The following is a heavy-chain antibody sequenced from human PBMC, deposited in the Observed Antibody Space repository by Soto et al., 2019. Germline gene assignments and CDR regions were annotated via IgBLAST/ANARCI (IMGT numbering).Heavy chain of an antibody. CDR1: GFTFDDYG. D-gene: IGHD6-6*01. J-gene: IGHJ6*03. CDR3: ARELHVSIAARDAYYYMDV. CDR2: INWNGGST. Sequence: EVQLVESGGGVVRPGGSLRLSCAASGFTFDDYGMSWVRQAPGKGLEWVSGINWNGGSTGYADSVKGRFTISRDNAKNTLYLQMTRLGAEDTALYHCARELHVSIAARDAYYYMDVWFKGTTVTVSS. V-gene: IGHV3-20*01.